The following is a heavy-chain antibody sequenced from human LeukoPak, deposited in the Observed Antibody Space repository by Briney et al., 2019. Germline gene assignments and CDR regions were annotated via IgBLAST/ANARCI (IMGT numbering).Heavy chain of an antibody. CDR3: ARERLSRAYYYGSGSYRGDFDY. J-gene: IGHJ4*02. CDR2: ISAYNGNT. Sequence: ASVKVSCKASGYTFTSYGISWVRQAPGQGLEWMGWISAYNGNTNYAQKLQGRVTMTTDTSTGTAYMELRSLRSDDTAVYYCARERLSRAYYYGSGSYRGDFDYWGQGTLVTVSS. D-gene: IGHD3-10*01. V-gene: IGHV1-18*01. CDR1: GYTFTSYG.